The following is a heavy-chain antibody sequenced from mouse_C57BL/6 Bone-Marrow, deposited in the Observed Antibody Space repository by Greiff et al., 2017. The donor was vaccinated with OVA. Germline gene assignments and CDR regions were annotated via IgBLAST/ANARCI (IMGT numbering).Heavy chain of an antibody. D-gene: IGHD1-1*01. CDR1: GFTFTDYY. CDR3: ARYRSCGSSYYYAMDY. CDR2: IRNKANGYTT. Sequence: EVQLVEPGGGLVQPGGSLSLSCAASGFTFTDYYMSWVRQPPGKALEWLGFIRNKANGYTTEYSASVKGRFTISRDNSQSILYLQMNALIGEDSATYYCARYRSCGSSYYYAMDYWGQGTSVTVSS. J-gene: IGHJ4*01. V-gene: IGHV7-3*01.